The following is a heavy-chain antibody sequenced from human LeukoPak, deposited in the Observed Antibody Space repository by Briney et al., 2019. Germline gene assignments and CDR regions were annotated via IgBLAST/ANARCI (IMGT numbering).Heavy chain of an antibody. CDR2: INHSGST. Sequence: SETLSLTCAVYGGSFSGYYWSWIRQPPGKGLEWIGEINHSGSTNYNPSLKSRVTISVDTSRNQFSLKLSSVTVADTAVYYCAGSIAVAGNEYNWFDPWGQGTLVTVSS. J-gene: IGHJ5*02. CDR3: AGSIAVAGNEYNWFDP. CDR1: GGSFSGYY. D-gene: IGHD6-19*01. V-gene: IGHV4-34*01.